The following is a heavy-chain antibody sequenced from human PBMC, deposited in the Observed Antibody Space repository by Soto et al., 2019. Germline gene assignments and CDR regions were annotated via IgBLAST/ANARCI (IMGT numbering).Heavy chain of an antibody. V-gene: IGHV4-34*01. Sequence: QVQLQQWGAGLLKPSETLSLTCAVYGGSFSGYYWTWIRQPPVTGLEWIGEINHSGSTNYNPSLKRRVTVSVDTSKNQFSLKLTSVTAAYTAVYYCARDKITGLFDYWGQGTLVTVSS. D-gene: IGHD2-8*02. J-gene: IGHJ4*02. CDR3: ARDKITGLFDY. CDR1: GGSFSGYY. CDR2: INHSGST.